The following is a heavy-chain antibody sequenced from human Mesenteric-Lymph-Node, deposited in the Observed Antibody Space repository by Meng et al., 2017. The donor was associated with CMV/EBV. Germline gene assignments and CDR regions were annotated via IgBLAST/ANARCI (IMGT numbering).Heavy chain of an antibody. CDR3: AHSSGIAAAGPFYFDY. CDR1: GFSLSTSGVG. Sequence: HMTLRESGPTRVKRTQTITLTSTYPGFSLSTSGVGVGWIRQPPGKALEWLALIYWDNDKLYSPSLKSRLTITKDTSKNQVVLTMTNMDPVDTATYYCAHSSGIAAAGPFYFDYWGQGTLVTVSS. J-gene: IGHJ4*02. V-gene: IGHV2-5*02. CDR2: IYWDNDK. D-gene: IGHD6-13*01.